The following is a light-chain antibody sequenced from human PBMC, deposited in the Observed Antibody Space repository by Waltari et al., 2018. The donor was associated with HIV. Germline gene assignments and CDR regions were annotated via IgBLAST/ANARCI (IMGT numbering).Light chain of an antibody. CDR3: QQPET. V-gene: IGKV3-20*01. Sequence: EIVLTQSPGTLSLSPGERATLSCRASQSVSSSYLAWYQQKPGQAPRLLIYGASTRATGIPARFSGSGSGTDFTLTISSLEPEDFAVYYCQQPETFGPGTKVDIK. CDR2: GAS. J-gene: IGKJ3*01. CDR1: QSVSSSY.